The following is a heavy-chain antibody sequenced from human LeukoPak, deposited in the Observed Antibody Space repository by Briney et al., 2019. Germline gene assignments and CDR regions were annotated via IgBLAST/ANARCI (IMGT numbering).Heavy chain of an antibody. V-gene: IGHV3-74*01. CDR2: INSDGTTI. CDR1: GFTFSSYG. CDR3: ARAGYYRFDY. J-gene: IGHJ4*02. D-gene: IGHD2/OR15-2a*01. Sequence: PGRSLRLSCVASGFTFSSYGMHWVRQAPGKGLVWVSRINSDGTTIDYADSVKGRFTISRDNAKNTLYLQMNSLRDEDTAVYYCARAGYYRFDYWGQGTLVTVSS.